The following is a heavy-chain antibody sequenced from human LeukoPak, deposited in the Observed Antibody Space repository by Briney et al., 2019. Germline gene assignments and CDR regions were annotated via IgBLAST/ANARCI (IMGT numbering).Heavy chain of an antibody. CDR1: GGSISSYY. J-gene: IGHJ4*02. CDR3: ARVGFANYYGSGSYSPTFDY. Sequence: SETLSLTCTVSGGSISSYYWSWIRQPAGKGLEWIGRIDTSGNTNYKPSLKSRVTMSVDTSKNQFSLKLSSVTAADTAVYYCARVGFANYYGSGSYSPTFDYWGQGTLVTVSS. D-gene: IGHD3-10*01. CDR2: IDTSGNT. V-gene: IGHV4-4*07.